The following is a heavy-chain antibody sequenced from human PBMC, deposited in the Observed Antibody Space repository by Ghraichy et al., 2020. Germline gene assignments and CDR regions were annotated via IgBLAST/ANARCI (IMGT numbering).Heavy chain of an antibody. J-gene: IGHJ4*02. CDR2: INHSGST. CDR3: ARGPSDYGSRGYDY. V-gene: IGHV4-34*01. CDR1: GGSFSGYY. Sequence: SETLSLTCAVYGGSFSGYYWSWIRQPPGKGLEWIGEINHSGSTNYNPSLKSRVTISVDTSKNQFSLKLSSVTAADTAVYYCARGPSDYGSRGYDYWGQGTLVTVSS. D-gene: IGHD4/OR15-4a*01.